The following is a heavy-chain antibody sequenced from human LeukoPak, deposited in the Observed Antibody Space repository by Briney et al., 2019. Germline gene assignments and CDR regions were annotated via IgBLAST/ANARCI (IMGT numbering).Heavy chain of an antibody. J-gene: IGHJ4*02. CDR1: GVSVSINSAA. CDR3: ARSPSPYSSDWYFDY. CDR2: TYQRSKWYN. V-gene: IGHV6-1*01. D-gene: IGHD6-19*01. Sequence: SQTLSLTCAICGVSVSINSAAWHWIRQSPSRGLEWLGRTYQRSKWYNDYAVSVKSRITINPDISKNQFSLQLNSVTPEDTAVYYCARSPSPYSSDWYFDYWGQGTLVTVSS.